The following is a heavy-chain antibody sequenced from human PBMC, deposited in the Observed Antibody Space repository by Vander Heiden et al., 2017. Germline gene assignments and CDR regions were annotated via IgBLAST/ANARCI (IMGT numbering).Heavy chain of an antibody. D-gene: IGHD4-17*01. CDR1: GFTFSSYG. V-gene: IGHV3-13*01. CDR2: IGTAGDT. CDR3: ARGHYGVPGRIDY. Sequence: EVQLVESGGGLVQPGGSLRLSCAASGFTFSSYGMHWVSQVIGKSLEWVSTIGTAGDTYYLGSVKGRFTISRENAKNSLYLQMNSLTAADAAVYYCARGHYGVPGRIDYWGQGTLVTVSS. J-gene: IGHJ4*02.